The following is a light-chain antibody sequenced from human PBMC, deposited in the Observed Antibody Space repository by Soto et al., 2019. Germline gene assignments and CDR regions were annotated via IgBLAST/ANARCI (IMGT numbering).Light chain of an antibody. CDR1: QSVSSSY. CDR2: GAS. V-gene: IGKV3-20*01. Sequence: PGEGVTLSCRASQSVSSSYLTWYQQKPGQAPRLLIYGASSRATGIPDRFSGSGSGTDFTLTISRLEPEDFAVYYCQQYGSSLFTFGGGTKVDI. CDR3: QQYGSSLFT. J-gene: IGKJ4*01.